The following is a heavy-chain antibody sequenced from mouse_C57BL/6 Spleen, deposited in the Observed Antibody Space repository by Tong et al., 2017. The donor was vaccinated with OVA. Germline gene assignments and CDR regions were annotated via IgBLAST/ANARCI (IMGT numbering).Heavy chain of an antibody. V-gene: IGHV5-17*01. Sequence: EVQLQESGGGLVKPGGSLKLSCAASGFTFSDYGMHWVRQAPEKGLEWVAYISSGSSTIYYADTVKGRFTISRDNAKNTLFLQMTSLRSEDTAMYYCARDLGYFDYWGQGTTLTVSS. D-gene: IGHD4-1*01. CDR2: ISSGSSTI. CDR1: GFTFSDYG. J-gene: IGHJ2*01. CDR3: ARDLGYFDY.